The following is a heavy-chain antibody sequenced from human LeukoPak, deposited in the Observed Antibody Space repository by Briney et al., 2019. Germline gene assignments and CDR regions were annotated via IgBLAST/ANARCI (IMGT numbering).Heavy chain of an antibody. Sequence: ASVKVSCKASGYTFTGYYMHWVRQAPGQGLEWMGWMNPNSGNTGYAQKFQGRVTMTRNTSISTAYMELSSLRSEDTAVYYCARGVSTGNWGQGTLVTVSS. J-gene: IGHJ4*02. CDR1: GYTFTGYY. CDR2: MNPNSGNT. V-gene: IGHV1-8*02. D-gene: IGHD4-17*01. CDR3: ARGVSTGN.